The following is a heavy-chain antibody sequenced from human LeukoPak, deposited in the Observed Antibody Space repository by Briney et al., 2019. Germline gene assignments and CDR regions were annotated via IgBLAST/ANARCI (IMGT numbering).Heavy chain of an antibody. D-gene: IGHD3-16*01. CDR2: IYYSGTT. V-gene: IGHV4-39*01. Sequence: PSETLSLTCTVSGXSISSSNYYWGWVRQPPGKGLEWIGSIYYSGTTYYNPSLKSRVTISIDTSKNQFSLRLTSVTAADTAIYSCARLPGTNWMGEYYFDYWGQGTLVTVSS. J-gene: IGHJ4*02. CDR3: ARLPGTNWMGEYYFDY. CDR1: GXSISSSNYY.